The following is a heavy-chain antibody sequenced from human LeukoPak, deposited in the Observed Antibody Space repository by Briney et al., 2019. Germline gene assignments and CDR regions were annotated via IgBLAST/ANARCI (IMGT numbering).Heavy chain of an antibody. CDR2: ISSSGSTI. J-gene: IGHJ6*04. CDR1: GFTFGSYE. CDR3: AELGITMIGGV. V-gene: IGHV3-48*03. D-gene: IGHD3-10*02. Sequence: PGGSLRLSCAASGFTFGSYETNWVRQAPGKGLEWVSYISSSGSTIYYADSVKGRFTISRDNAKNSLYLQMNSLRAEDTAVYYCAELGITMIGGVWGKGTTVTISS.